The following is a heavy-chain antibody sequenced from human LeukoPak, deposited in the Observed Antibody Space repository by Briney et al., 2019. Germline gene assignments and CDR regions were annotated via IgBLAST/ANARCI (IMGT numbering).Heavy chain of an antibody. D-gene: IGHD3-9*01. Sequence: ASVKVSCKASGYIFTGYYMHWVRQAPGQGLEWMGWINPNSGGTNYAQKFQGWVTMTRDTSISTAYMELSRLRSDDTAVYYCARQTWTYYDILTGYQEALYGMDVWGQGTTVTVSS. CDR1: GYIFTGYY. CDR2: INPNSGGT. J-gene: IGHJ6*02. CDR3: ARQTWTYYDILTGYQEALYGMDV. V-gene: IGHV1-2*04.